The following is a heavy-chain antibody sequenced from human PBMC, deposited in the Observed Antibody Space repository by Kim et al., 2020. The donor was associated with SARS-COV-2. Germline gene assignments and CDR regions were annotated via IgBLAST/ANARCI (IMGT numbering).Heavy chain of an antibody. CDR1: GFTFSSYS. J-gene: IGHJ6*02. D-gene: IGHD6-13*01. CDR2: ISSSSSYI. CDR3: ARAGIAAAGTYYYYGMDV. V-gene: IGHV3-21*04. Sequence: GGSLRLSCAASGFTFSSYSMNWVRQAPGKGLEWVPSISSSSSYIYYADSVKGRFTISRDNAKNSLYLQMNSLRAEDTAVYYCARAGIAAAGTYYYYGMDVWGQGTTVTVSS.